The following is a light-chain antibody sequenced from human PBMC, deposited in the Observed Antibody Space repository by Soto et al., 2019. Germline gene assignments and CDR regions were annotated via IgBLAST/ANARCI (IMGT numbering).Light chain of an antibody. CDR2: EAS. Sequence: DIQMTQSPSTLSASVGDRVTITCRASQSISNSVPWHQQKPVKAPKRLMYEASSLKSGVPSRVSGSRSGAEYTLTITSLQPDDFANYYCQQYNGYWTFGQGTKVDIK. J-gene: IGKJ1*01. CDR3: QQYNGYWT. CDR1: QSISNS. V-gene: IGKV1-5*03.